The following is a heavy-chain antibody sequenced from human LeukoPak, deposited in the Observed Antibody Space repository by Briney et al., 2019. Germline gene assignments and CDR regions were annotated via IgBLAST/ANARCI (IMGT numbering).Heavy chain of an antibody. J-gene: IGHJ4*02. Sequence: ASVKVSCXTSGYTFTGYYMHWVRQAPGQGLEWMGRMNPNSGSTTFAQKFQGRVTLTRDTSISTAYMDLSSLRSDDTAVYYCARAQRDYDILTGYYAPYLDHWGQGALVTVSS. D-gene: IGHD3-9*01. CDR3: ARAQRDYDILTGYYAPYLDH. CDR1: GYTFTGYY. V-gene: IGHV1-2*06. CDR2: MNPNSGST.